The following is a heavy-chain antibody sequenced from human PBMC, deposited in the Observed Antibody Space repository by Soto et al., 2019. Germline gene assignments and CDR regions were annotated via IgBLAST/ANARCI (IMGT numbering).Heavy chain of an antibody. CDR2: ISYDGSNK. V-gene: IGHV3-30*03. CDR1: GFTFSSYG. CDR3: AASGDYGRYYYYGMDV. Sequence: GGSLRLSCAASGFTFSSYGMHWVRQAPGKGLEWVAVISYDGSNKYYAGSVKGRFTISRDNSKNTLYLQMNSLRAEDTAVYYCAASGDYGRYYYYGMDVWGQGTTVTVSS. D-gene: IGHD3-10*01. J-gene: IGHJ6*02.